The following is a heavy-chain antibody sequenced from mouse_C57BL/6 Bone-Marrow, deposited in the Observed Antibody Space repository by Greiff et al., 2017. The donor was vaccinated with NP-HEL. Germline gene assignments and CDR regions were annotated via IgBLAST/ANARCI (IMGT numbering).Heavy chain of an antibody. J-gene: IGHJ1*03. Sequence: VQLQQSGAELVRPGTSVKLSCKASGYTFTSYWMHWVKQRPGQGLEWIGVIDPSDSYTNYNQKFKGKATLTVDTSSSTAYMQLSSLTSEDSAVYYCARVGYYGSSWYFDVWGTGTTVTVSS. D-gene: IGHD1-1*01. CDR1: GYTFTSYW. CDR3: ARVGYYGSSWYFDV. V-gene: IGHV1-59*01. CDR2: IDPSDSYT.